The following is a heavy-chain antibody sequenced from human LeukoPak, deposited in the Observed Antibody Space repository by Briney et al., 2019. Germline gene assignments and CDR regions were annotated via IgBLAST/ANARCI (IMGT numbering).Heavy chain of an antibody. CDR1: GFTFSSYE. J-gene: IGHJ4*02. CDR3: AHGSMYQLDY. Sequence: GGSLRLSCAASGFTFSSYEMNWVRQAPGKGLEWVASINQEAGEKYYVDSVKGRFTISRDIPKNTLFLQMNSLRAEDTAIYYCAHGSMYQLDYWGQGTLVTVTS. V-gene: IGHV3-7*03. D-gene: IGHD2-2*01. CDR2: INQEAGEK.